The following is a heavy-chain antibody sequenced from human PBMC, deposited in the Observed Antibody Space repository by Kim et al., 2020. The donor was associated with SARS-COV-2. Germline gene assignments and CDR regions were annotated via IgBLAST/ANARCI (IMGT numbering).Heavy chain of an antibody. CDR3: GAQRYCSGGSCYYYYGMDV. D-gene: IGHD2-15*01. J-gene: IGHJ6*01. Sequence: SETLSLTCTVSGGSISSYYWSWIRQPPGKGLEWIGDIYYSGSTNYNPSLKSRVTISVDTSKNQFSLKLSSVTAADTAAYYCGAQRYCSGGSCYYYYGMDV. V-gene: IGHV4-59*08. CDR1: GGSISSYY. CDR2: IYYSGST.